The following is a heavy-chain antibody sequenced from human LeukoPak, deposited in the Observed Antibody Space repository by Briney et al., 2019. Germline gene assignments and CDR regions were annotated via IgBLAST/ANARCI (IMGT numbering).Heavy chain of an antibody. CDR1: GGTFSSYA. CDR2: IIPILGIA. Sequence: GSSVKVSCKASGGTFSSYAISWVRQAPGQGLEWMGRIIPILGIANYAQKFQGRVTITADKSTSTAYMELSSLRSEDTAVYYCASRKGDYDAGDYFDYWGQGTLVTVSS. V-gene: IGHV1-69*04. J-gene: IGHJ4*02. D-gene: IGHD4-17*01. CDR3: ASRKGDYDAGDYFDY.